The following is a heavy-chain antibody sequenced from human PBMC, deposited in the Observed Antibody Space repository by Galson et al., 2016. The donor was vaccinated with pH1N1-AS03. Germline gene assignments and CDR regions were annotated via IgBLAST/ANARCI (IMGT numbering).Heavy chain of an antibody. CDR3: ARDPDSVAGTSLDWYFDL. CDR1: GFTFSSYG. Sequence: SLRLSCAASGFTFSSYGMHWVRQAPGKGLEWVAFIRSDGSNKYYADSVKGRFTISRDNSKNTLYLQMNSLSAEDTAVYYCARDPDSVAGTSLDWYFDLWGRGTLVTVSS. V-gene: IGHV3-30*02. CDR2: IRSDGSNK. J-gene: IGHJ2*01. D-gene: IGHD6-19*01.